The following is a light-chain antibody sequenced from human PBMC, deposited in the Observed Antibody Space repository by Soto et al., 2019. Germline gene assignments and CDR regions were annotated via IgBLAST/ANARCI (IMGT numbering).Light chain of an antibody. CDR3: QEYNNWPIS. J-gene: IGKJ5*01. V-gene: IGKV3-15*01. CDR1: QSVSSN. Sequence: EIVMTQSPATLSVSPGERATLSCRASQSVSSNLAWYQQKPGQAPRLLIYGASTRATGIPARFSGSGSGTEFTIHISSLQSEDFAVYYCQEYNNWPISFGQGTRLEIK. CDR2: GAS.